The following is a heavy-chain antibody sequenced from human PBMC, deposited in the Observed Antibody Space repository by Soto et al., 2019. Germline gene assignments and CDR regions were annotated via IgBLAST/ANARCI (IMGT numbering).Heavy chain of an antibody. CDR3: AKGGAPVVVPAAIAY. J-gene: IGHJ4*02. Sequence: EVQLLESGGGLVQPGGSLRLSCAASGFTFSSYVMSWVRQAPGKGLEWVSAISGSGGSTYYADSVKGRFTISRDNSKNTLYLQMNSLRAEDTAVYYCAKGGAPVVVPAAIAYWGQGTLVTVSS. V-gene: IGHV3-23*01. D-gene: IGHD2-2*01. CDR2: ISGSGGST. CDR1: GFTFSSYV.